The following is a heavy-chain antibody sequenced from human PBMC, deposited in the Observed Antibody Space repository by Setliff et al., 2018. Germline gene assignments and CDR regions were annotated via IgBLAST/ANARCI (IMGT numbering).Heavy chain of an antibody. V-gene: IGHV4-59*01. Sequence: PSETLSLTCTVSGGSISSYYWSWIRQPPGKGLEWIGYIYYSGSTNYNPSLKSRVTISVDTSKNQFSLKLSSVTAADTAVYYCAREATIENFDYWGQGTLVTVSS. CDR2: IYYSGST. J-gene: IGHJ4*02. CDR1: GGSISSYY. CDR3: AREATIENFDY.